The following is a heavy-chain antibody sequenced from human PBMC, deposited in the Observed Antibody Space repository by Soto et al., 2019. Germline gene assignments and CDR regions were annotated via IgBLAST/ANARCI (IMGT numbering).Heavy chain of an antibody. Sequence: GGSLRLSCAASGFTFSSYAMSWVRQAPGKGLEWVSGISGSGGSIYHADSVKGRFTISRDNSKNTLYMQMNSLRAEDTAVYYCAKDYYDILTGFDYWGQGTLVTVSS. CDR3: AKDYYDILTGFDY. CDR1: GFTFSSYA. V-gene: IGHV3-23*01. CDR2: ISGSGGSI. J-gene: IGHJ4*02. D-gene: IGHD3-9*01.